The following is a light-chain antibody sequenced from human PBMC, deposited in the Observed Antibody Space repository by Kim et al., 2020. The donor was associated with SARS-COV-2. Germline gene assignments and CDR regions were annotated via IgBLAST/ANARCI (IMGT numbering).Light chain of an antibody. CDR2: DAS. Sequence: LSPGDRATLSCRASQSVINNYLAWYQQKPGQAPRLLMYDASTRATDIPDSFSGSGSGTDFTLTISRLEPEDFAVYYCQQYGNSPWTFGQGTKLEI. J-gene: IGKJ1*01. CDR3: QQYGNSPWT. CDR1: QSVINNY. V-gene: IGKV3-20*01.